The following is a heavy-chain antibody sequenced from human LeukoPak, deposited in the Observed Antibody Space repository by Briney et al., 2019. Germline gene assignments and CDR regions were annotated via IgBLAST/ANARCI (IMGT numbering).Heavy chain of an antibody. D-gene: IGHD5-18*01. Sequence: GGSLRLSCTASGFTFSSYAMSWVRQAPGKGLEWVSVISGSGGSTSYADSVKGRFTISRDNSMNTLYLQMNSLRAEDTAVYYCAKDDRIQTRRYSYNYWGQGTLVTVSS. V-gene: IGHV3-23*01. CDR2: ISGSGGST. CDR1: GFTFSSYA. CDR3: AKDDRIQTRRYSYNY. J-gene: IGHJ4*02.